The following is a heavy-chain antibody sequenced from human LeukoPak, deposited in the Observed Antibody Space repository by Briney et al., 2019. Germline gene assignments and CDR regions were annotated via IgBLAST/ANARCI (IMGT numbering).Heavy chain of an antibody. V-gene: IGHV3-23*01. CDR2: ITGSGGYI. CDR1: GFTFSSYA. Sequence: PGGSLRLSCAASGFTFSSYAMTWVRQAPGKGLEWVSTITGSGGYIYYADSVKGRFTISRDNSKNTLFLRMNSLRAEDTAVYFCAKQSLYDSSGHFHYWGQGTLVTVSS. J-gene: IGHJ4*02. CDR3: AKQSLYDSSGHFHY. D-gene: IGHD3-22*01.